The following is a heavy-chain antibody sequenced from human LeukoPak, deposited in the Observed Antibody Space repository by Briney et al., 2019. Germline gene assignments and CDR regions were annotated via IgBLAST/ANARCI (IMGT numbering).Heavy chain of an antibody. D-gene: IGHD3-22*01. J-gene: IGHJ4*02. CDR3: ARSKAGMYYYDSSGYYFGD. Sequence: AGGSLRLSCAASGFTVSSNYMSWVRQAPGKGLEWVSVIYSGGSTDYADSVKGRFTISRDNSKNTLYLQMNSLRAEDTAVYYCARSKAGMYYYDSSGYYFGDWGQGTLVTVSS. V-gene: IGHV3-53*01. CDR2: IYSGGST. CDR1: GFTVSSNY.